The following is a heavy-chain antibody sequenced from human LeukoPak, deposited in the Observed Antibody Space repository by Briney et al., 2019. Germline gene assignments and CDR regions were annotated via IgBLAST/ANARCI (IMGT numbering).Heavy chain of an antibody. V-gene: IGHV3-53*04. D-gene: IGHD3-16*01. CDR3: ARGKYDYVWGSYLVPFDY. CDR2: IYSGGST. CDR1: GFSVSSNY. J-gene: IGHJ4*02. Sequence: GSLRLSCAASGFSVSSNYMSWVRQAPGKGLEWVSVIYSGGSTYYADSVKGRFTISRHNSKNTLYLQMNSLRAEDTAVYYCARGKYDYVWGSYLVPFDYWGQGTLVTVSS.